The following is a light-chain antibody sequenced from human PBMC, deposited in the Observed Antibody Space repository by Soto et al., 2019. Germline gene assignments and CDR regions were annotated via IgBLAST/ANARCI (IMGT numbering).Light chain of an antibody. CDR1: SSDVGGYNY. CDR2: DVT. J-gene: IGLJ1*01. V-gene: IGLV2-14*01. CDR3: SSYTSSSTLRV. Sequence: QSALTQPASVSGSPGQSITISCTGTSSDVGGYNYVSWYQQHPGKAPKLMIYDVTNRPSGVSNRFSGSKSGNTASLTISGLQAADEDDYYCSSYTSSSTLRVFGAGTKLTVL.